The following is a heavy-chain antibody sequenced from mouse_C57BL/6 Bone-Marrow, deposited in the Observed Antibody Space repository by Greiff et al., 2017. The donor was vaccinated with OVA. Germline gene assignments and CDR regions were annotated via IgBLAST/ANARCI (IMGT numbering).Heavy chain of an antibody. V-gene: IGHV1-76*01. CDR2: IYPGSGNT. Sequence: QVQLKESGAELVRPGASVKLSCKASGYTFTDYYINWVKQRPGQGLEWIARIYPGSGNTYYNEKFKGKATLTAEKSSSTAYMQLSSLTSEDSAVYFCASVLYWYFDVWGTGTTVTVSS. J-gene: IGHJ1*03. CDR3: ASVLYWYFDV. CDR1: GYTFTDYY.